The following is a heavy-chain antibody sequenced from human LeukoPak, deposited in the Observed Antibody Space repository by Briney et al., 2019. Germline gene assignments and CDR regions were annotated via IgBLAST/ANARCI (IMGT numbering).Heavy chain of an antibody. CDR2: IGSSSYI. D-gene: IGHD3-9*01. V-gene: IGHV3-21*01. J-gene: IGHJ6*02. CDR3: ARDGFYDILSYGMDV. Sequence: PGGSLRLSCAASGFTFSSYSMNWVRQAPGKGLEWVSSIGSSSYIYYADSVKGRFTISRDNAKNSLYLQMNSLRAEDTAVYYCARDGFYDILSYGMDVWGQGTTVTVSS. CDR1: GFTFSSYS.